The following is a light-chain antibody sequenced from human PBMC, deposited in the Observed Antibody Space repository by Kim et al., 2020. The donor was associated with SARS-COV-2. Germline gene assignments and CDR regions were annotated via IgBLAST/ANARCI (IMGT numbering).Light chain of an antibody. J-gene: IGKJ4*01. Sequence: DIQLTKSPSSLSASVGDRVTITCRASQGASTYLAWYQQKPAKAPKLLIYAASTLQSGVPSRFSGSGSGTHFTLTISSLQAEDFATYYCQQLNSLPLTFGGGTKVDIK. V-gene: IGKV1-9*01. CDR2: AAS. CDR3: QQLNSLPLT. CDR1: QGASTY.